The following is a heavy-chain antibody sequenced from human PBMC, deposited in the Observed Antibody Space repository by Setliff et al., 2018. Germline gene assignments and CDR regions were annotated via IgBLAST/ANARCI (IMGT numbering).Heavy chain of an antibody. CDR2: IFYSGDT. Sequence: SETLSLTCTVSGGSVRGYYWSWIRQPPGKGLEWIGFIFYSGDTNSNPSLKSRVTMSVDTSKNQFSLKLNSVTAADTATYYCARGGTYRYFDYWGQGTLVTVSS. J-gene: IGHJ4*02. V-gene: IGHV4-59*02. CDR1: GGSVRGYY. CDR3: ARGGTYRYFDY.